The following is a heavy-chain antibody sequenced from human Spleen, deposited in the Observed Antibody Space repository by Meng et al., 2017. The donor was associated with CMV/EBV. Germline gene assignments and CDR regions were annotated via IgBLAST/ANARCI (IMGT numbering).Heavy chain of an antibody. Sequence: GESLKISCAACGFTFSSYDMHWVRQATGKGLEWVSAIGTAGDTYYPGSVKGRFTISRDNSKNTLYLQMNSLRAEDTAVYYCARDPNALPAAHFDNWGQGTLVTVSS. CDR2: IGTAGDT. J-gene: IGHJ4*02. D-gene: IGHD2-2*01. CDR3: ARDPNALPAAHFDN. CDR1: GFTFSSYD. V-gene: IGHV3-13*01.